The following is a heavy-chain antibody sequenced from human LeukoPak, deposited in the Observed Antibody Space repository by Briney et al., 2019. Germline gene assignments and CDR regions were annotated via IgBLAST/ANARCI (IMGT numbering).Heavy chain of an antibody. V-gene: IGHV3-48*03. CDR2: IISGGSSL. Sequence: QPGGSLRLSCAATGFTFSSFEMNWVRQAPGKGLECVSHIISGGSSLYYAGSVKGRFTLSRDDAKNSLYLQMNSLRVEDTAVYYCARVRYQTAHYWGQGTLVSVCS. CDR1: GFTFSSFE. D-gene: IGHD3-16*02. CDR3: ARVRYQTAHY. J-gene: IGHJ4*02.